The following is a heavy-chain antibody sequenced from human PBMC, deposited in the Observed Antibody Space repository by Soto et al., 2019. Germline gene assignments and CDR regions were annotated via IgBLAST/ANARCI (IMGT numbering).Heavy chain of an antibody. CDR2: IYYSGST. J-gene: IGHJ6*02. D-gene: IGHD6-6*01. V-gene: IGHV4-31*03. Sequence: SETLSLTCTVSGGSISSGGYYWSWIRQHPGKGLEWIGYIYYSGSTYYNPSLKSRVTISVDTSKNQFSLKLSSVTAADTAVYYCASLIAARPSVVMDVWGQGTTVTVSS. CDR3: ASLIAARPSVVMDV. CDR1: GGSISSGGYY.